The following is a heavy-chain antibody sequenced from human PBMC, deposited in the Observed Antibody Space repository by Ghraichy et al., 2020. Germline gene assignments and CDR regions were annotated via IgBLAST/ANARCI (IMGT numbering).Heavy chain of an antibody. J-gene: IGHJ4*02. V-gene: IGHV3-23*01. D-gene: IGHD2-2*01. CDR1: GFTFSNYG. CDR3: AKGGGSTSIRLYFDY. Sequence: GGSLRLSCAASGFTFSNYGMSWVRQAPGKGLEWVSAIGGSSGSTYYADSVKGRFTISRDSSKNTLYLQMNSLRAEDTAVYYCAKGGGSTSIRLYFDYWGQGTLVTVSS. CDR2: IGGSSGST.